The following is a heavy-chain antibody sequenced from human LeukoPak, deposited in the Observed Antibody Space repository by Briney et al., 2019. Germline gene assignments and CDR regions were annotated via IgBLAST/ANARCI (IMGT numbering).Heavy chain of an antibody. J-gene: IGHJ4*02. Sequence: SGTLSLTCTVSGASMSTHYWSWLRQPPGKGLEWIGYLSDSWRTKDNPSLQSRVTLSADTSKNQFPLRLTSVTAADTAVYYCATIRRGSIYGYFDFWGQGILVTVSS. CDR2: LSDSWRT. V-gene: IGHV4-59*11. CDR1: GASMSTHY. CDR3: ATIRRGSIYGYFDF. D-gene: IGHD5-18*01.